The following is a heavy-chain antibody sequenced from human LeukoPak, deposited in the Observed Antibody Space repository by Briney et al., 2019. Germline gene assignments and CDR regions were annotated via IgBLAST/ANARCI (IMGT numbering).Heavy chain of an antibody. V-gene: IGHV3-23*01. D-gene: IGHD3-3*01. J-gene: IGHJ4*02. CDR2: ISGSGGST. Sequence: GGSLRLSCAVSGFTFSAHSMNWVRQAPGKGLEWVSAISGSGGSTYYADSVKGRFTISRDNSKNTLYLQMNSLRAEDTAVYYCAKDLMNYDFWSAPPGYWGQGTLVTVSS. CDR1: GFTFSAHS. CDR3: AKDLMNYDFWSAPPGY.